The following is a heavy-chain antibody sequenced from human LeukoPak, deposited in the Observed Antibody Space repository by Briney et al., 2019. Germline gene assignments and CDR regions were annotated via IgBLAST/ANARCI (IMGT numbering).Heavy chain of an antibody. CDR3: ARNYVTFGTGSDY. CDR1: GFTFSSYS. J-gene: IGHJ4*02. V-gene: IGHV3-21*01. Sequence: GGSLRLSCAASGFTFSSYSTNWVRQAPGKGLEWVSFISSSSSYIYYADSVKGRFTISRDNAKNSLYLQTNSLRAEDTAVYYCARNYVTFGTGSDYWGQGTLVTVSS. D-gene: IGHD3/OR15-3a*01. CDR2: ISSSSSYI.